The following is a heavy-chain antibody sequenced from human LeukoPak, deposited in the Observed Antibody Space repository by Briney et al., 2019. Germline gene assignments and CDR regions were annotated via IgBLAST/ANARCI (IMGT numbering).Heavy chain of an antibody. CDR2: IYYSGST. CDR3: ARHPEWEREAGST. Sequence: SETLSLTCTVSGGSISSYYWSWIRQPPGKGLEWIGYIYYSGSTKYNPSLKSRVTISVDTSKNQFSLKLSSVTAADTAVYYCARHPEWEREAGSTWGQGTLVTVSS. D-gene: IGHD3-10*01. CDR1: GGSISSYY. V-gene: IGHV4-59*08. J-gene: IGHJ5*02.